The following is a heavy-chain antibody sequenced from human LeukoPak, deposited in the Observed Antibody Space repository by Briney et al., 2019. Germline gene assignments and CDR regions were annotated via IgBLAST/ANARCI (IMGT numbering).Heavy chain of an antibody. CDR1: GFTFSSYA. V-gene: IGHV3-30-3*01. Sequence: PGGSLRLSCAASGFTFSSYAMHWVRQAPGKGLEWVAVISYDGSNKYYADSVKGRFTISRDNSKNTLYLQMNSLRAEDTAVYYCARENPSGYYNRPIDYWGQGTLVTVSS. CDR3: ARENPSGYYNRPIDY. CDR2: ISYDGSNK. D-gene: IGHD3-22*01. J-gene: IGHJ4*02.